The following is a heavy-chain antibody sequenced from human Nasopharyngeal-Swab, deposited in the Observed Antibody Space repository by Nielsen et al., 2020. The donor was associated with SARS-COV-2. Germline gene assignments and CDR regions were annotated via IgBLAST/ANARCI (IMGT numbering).Heavy chain of an antibody. V-gene: IGHV3-21*01. CDR3: ARDSIYDFWSGYSH. Sequence: GESLKISCAASGFTFSSYSMNWVRQAPGKGLEWVSSISSSSSYIYYADPVKGRFTISRDNAKNSLYLQMNSLRAEDTAVYYCARDSIYDFWSGYSHWGQGTLVTVSS. D-gene: IGHD3-3*01. CDR2: ISSSSSYI. CDR1: GFTFSSYS. J-gene: IGHJ4*02.